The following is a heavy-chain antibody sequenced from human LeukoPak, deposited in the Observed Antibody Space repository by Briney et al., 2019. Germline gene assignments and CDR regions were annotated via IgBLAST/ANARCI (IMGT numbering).Heavy chain of an antibody. Sequence: ASVKVSCKASGYTFTGYYMHWVRQAPGQGLEWMGGIIPIFGTANYAQKFQGRVTITADESTSTAYMELSSLRSEDTAVYYCARVDTAMVFDYWGQGTLVTVSS. CDR2: IIPIFGTA. V-gene: IGHV1-69*13. CDR3: ARVDTAMVFDY. D-gene: IGHD5-18*01. CDR1: GYTFTGYY. J-gene: IGHJ4*02.